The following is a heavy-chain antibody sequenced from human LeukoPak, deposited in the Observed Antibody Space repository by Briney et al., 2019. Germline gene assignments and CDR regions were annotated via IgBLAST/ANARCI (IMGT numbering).Heavy chain of an antibody. CDR2: IYTSGST. CDR1: GGSISSGSYH. J-gene: IGHJ5*02. CDR3: ARASTAQYTWFEP. Sequence: SVTLSLTCTVSGGSISSGSYHWSWIRQPAGKGLEWIGRIYTSGSTNYNPSLKSRVTISVDTSKNQFSLKLSSVTAGDTAVYYCARASTAQYTWFEPWGQGTLVTVSP. D-gene: IGHD2/OR15-2a*01. V-gene: IGHV4-61*02.